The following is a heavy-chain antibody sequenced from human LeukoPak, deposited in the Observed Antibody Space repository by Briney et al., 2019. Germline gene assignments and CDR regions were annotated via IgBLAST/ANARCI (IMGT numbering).Heavy chain of an antibody. CDR3: ARDPYSSSWSYGMDV. CDR1: GFTFSTYS. Sequence: GGSLRLSCAASGFTFSTYSMNWVRQAPGKGLEWVSYISPSSNYIHYAGSVKGRFSISRDNDKNSLYLQMHSLRDEDTAVYYCARDPYSSSWSYGMDVWGQGTTVTVSS. D-gene: IGHD6-13*01. CDR2: ISPSSNYI. V-gene: IGHV3-48*02. J-gene: IGHJ6*02.